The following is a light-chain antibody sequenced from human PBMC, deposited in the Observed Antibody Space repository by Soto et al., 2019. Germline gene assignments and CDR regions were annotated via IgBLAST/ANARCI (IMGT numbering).Light chain of an antibody. CDR3: QQGDSFPWT. CDR2: TAT. CDR1: QGISRW. Sequence: DIQMTQSPSSVSASVGDTITITCRASQGISRWLAWYQQKPGMAPKLLIHTATTLQSGVPSRFSGSGSGTDFTLTINNLQPEDFASYYCQQGDSFPWTFGQGTKLEIK. J-gene: IGKJ1*01. V-gene: IGKV1-12*01.